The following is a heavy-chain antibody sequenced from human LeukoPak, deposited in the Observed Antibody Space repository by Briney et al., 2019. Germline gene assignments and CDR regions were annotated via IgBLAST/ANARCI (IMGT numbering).Heavy chain of an antibody. Sequence: KPGGSLRLSCAASGFTFSSYSMNWVRQAPGKGLEWVSSISSSSSYIYYADSVKGRFTISRDNAKNSLYLQMNSLRAEDTAVYYCARDGLGYSSSSSLLDYWGQGTLVTVSS. J-gene: IGHJ4*02. CDR1: GFTFSSYS. CDR2: ISSSSSYI. V-gene: IGHV3-21*01. D-gene: IGHD6-6*01. CDR3: ARDGLGYSSSSSLLDY.